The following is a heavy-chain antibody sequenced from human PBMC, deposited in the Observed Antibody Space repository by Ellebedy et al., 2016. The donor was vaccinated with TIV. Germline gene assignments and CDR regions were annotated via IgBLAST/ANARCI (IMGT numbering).Heavy chain of an antibody. J-gene: IGHJ3*02. Sequence: MPSETLSLTCTVSGGSISSSSYYWGWIRQPPGKGLEWIGSIYYSGSTYYNPSLKSRVTISVDTSKNQFSLKLSSVTAADTAVYYCARHVFGVVVTAGRRADRDAFDIWGQGTMVTVSS. V-gene: IGHV4-39*01. D-gene: IGHD2-21*02. CDR3: ARHVFGVVVTAGRRADRDAFDI. CDR2: IYYSGST. CDR1: GGSISSSSYY.